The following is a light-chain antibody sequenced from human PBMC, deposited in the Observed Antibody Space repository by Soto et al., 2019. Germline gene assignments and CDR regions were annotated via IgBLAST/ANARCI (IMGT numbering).Light chain of an antibody. V-gene: IGKV3-11*01. CDR1: QSIGRY. Sequence: EIVLTQSPATLSLSPGERVTLSCRASQSIGRYLAWYQHKPGQAPRLLIYDASNRATGIPARFSGSGSGTDFTLTISGLEPEDLADYYCQQRANGFPFGGGTKVESK. J-gene: IGKJ4*01. CDR2: DAS. CDR3: QQRANGFP.